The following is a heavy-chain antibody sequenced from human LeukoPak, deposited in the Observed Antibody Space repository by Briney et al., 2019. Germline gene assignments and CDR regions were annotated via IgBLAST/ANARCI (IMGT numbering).Heavy chain of an antibody. CDR3: AKDWGGERFFDY. Sequence: GGSLRLSCAASGFTFSSYAMSWVRQAPGKGLEWVSAISVSGGSTYYADSVKGRFTISRDNSKNTLYLQMNSLRAEDTAVYYCAKDWGGERFFDYWGQGTLVTVSS. V-gene: IGHV3-23*01. J-gene: IGHJ4*02. CDR1: GFTFSSYA. D-gene: IGHD3-16*01. CDR2: ISVSGGST.